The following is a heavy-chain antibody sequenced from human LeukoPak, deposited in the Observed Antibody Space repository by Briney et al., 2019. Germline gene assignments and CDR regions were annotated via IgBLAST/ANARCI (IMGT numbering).Heavy chain of an antibody. D-gene: IGHD6-19*01. J-gene: IGHJ4*02. CDR2: ISSSGSTI. Sequence: KPGGSLRLSCAASGFTFSDYYMSWIRQAPGKGLEWVSYISSSGSTIYYADSVKGRFTISRDNAKNSLYLQMNSLRAEDTAVYYCAKEGLLSDYSSGWYSMDYWGQGTLVTVSS. V-gene: IGHV3-11*01. CDR3: AKEGLLSDYSSGWYSMDY. CDR1: GFTFSDYY.